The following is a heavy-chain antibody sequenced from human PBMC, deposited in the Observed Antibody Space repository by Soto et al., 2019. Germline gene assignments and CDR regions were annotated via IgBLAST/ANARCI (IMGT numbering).Heavy chain of an antibody. CDR1: GGSISSGGYS. CDR2: IYHSGST. Sequence: SETLSLTCAVSGGSISSGGYSWSWIRQPPGKGLEWIGYIYHSGSTYYNPSLKSRVTISVDRSKNQFSLKLSSVTAADTAVYYCARGGPYCISTSCYGGYNWFDPWGQGTLVTVSS. V-gene: IGHV4-30-2*01. CDR3: ARGGPYCISTSCYGGYNWFDP. J-gene: IGHJ5*02. D-gene: IGHD2-2*01.